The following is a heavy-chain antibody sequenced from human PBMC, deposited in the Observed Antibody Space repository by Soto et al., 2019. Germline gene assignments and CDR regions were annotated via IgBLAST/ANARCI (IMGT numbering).Heavy chain of an antibody. J-gene: IGHJ6*02. CDR2: INHSGST. CDR1: GGSFSGYY. V-gene: IGHV4-34*01. Sequence: PSETLSLTCAVYGGSFSGYYWSWIRQPPGKGLAWIGEINHSGSTNYNPSLKSRVTISVDTSKNQFSLKLSSVTAADTAVYYCARGGWIQLWAIMDVWGQGTTVTVSS. CDR3: ARGGWIQLWAIMDV. D-gene: IGHD5-18*01.